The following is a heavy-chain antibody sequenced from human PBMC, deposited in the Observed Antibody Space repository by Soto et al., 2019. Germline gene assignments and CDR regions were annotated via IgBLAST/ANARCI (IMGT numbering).Heavy chain of an antibody. J-gene: IGHJ4*02. Sequence: EVQLVESGGGLVKPGGSLRLSCAASGFTFSNAWMNWVRQAPGKGLEWVGRIKSKTDGGTTDYAAPVKGRFTISRDDSKNTLYLQMNSLKTEDTAVYYCTTGFYYGDYVDGVDYWGQGTLVTVSS. CDR2: IKSKTDGGTT. V-gene: IGHV3-15*07. CDR3: TTGFYYGDYVDGVDY. D-gene: IGHD4-17*01. CDR1: GFTFSNAW.